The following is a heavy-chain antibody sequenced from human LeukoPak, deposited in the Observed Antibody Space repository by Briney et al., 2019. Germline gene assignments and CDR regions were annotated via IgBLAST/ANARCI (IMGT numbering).Heavy chain of an antibody. Sequence: SETLSLTCAVYGGSFSGYYWTWIRQPPGKGLEWIGEIIHSGSTNYNPSLKSRVTISVDTSKNQFSLKLSSVTAADTAVYYCARRAGTLTSYYYYYYMDVWGKGTTVTVSS. V-gene: IGHV4-34*12. CDR2: IIHSGST. CDR3: ARRAGTLTSYYYYYYMDV. CDR1: GGSFSGYY. J-gene: IGHJ6*03. D-gene: IGHD1-1*01.